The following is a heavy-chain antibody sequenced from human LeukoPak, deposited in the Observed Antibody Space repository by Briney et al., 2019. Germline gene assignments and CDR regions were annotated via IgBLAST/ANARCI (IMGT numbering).Heavy chain of an antibody. CDR2: ISSTSSLI. CDR1: GFTVSSFN. D-gene: IGHD6-19*01. V-gene: IGHV3-21*01. CDR3: ARYNSGWNDY. J-gene: IGHJ4*02. Sequence: TGGSLRLSCAASGFTVSSFNMSWVRQAPGKGLEWVSSISSTSSLIWYADSLKGRFTISRDNAKNSLYLQMDSLRAEDTAIYYCARYNSGWNDYWGQGTLVTVSS.